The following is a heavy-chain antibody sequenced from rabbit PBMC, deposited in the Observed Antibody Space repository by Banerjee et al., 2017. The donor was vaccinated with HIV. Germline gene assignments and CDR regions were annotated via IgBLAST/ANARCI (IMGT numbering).Heavy chain of an antibody. CDR1: RFSFSYNYY. CDR3: ARHRNGIFYFNL. Sequence: QSLGESGGDLVKPGASLTLTCTASRFSFSYNYYMCWVRQAPGKGLEWIGCINSNTGNTVYASWAKGPFTISKTSSTTVTLQMTSLTAADTATYFCARHRNGIFYFNLWGPGTLVTVS. V-gene: IGHV1S40*01. D-gene: IGHD5-1*01. CDR2: INSNTGNT. J-gene: IGHJ4*01.